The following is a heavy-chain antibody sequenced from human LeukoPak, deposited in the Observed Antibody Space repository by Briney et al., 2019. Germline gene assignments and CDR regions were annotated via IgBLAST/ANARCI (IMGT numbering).Heavy chain of an antibody. D-gene: IGHD3-16*01. CDR2: INPNSGGT. J-gene: IGHJ4*02. CDR3: ATRPRYYDYVWGSYGY. CDR1: GYTFTGHY. V-gene: IGHV1-2*02. Sequence: ASVKVSCKASGYTFTGHYMHWVRQGPGQGLEWMGWINPNSGGTNYAQKFQGRVTMTRDTSISTAYMELSRLRSEDTAVYYCATRPRYYDYVWGSYGYWGQGTLVTVSS.